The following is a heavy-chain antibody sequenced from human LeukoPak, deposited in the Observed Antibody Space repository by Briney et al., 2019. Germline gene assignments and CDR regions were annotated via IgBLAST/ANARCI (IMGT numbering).Heavy chain of an antibody. V-gene: IGHV1-69*13. Sequence: GASVKVSCKASGGTFSSYAISWVRQAPGQGLEWMGGIIPIFGTANYAQKFQGRVTITADESTSTAYMELSSLRSEDTAVYYCARARDIVATTFDYWGQGTLVTVSS. D-gene: IGHD5-12*01. CDR1: GGTFSSYA. CDR3: ARARDIVATTFDY. J-gene: IGHJ4*02. CDR2: IIPIFGTA.